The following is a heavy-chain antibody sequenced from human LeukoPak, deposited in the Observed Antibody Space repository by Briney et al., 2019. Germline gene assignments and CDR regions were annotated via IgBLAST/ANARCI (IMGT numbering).Heavy chain of an antibody. V-gene: IGHV1-8*01. CDR1: GYTFTSYD. J-gene: IGHJ4*02. CDR2: MNPNSGNT. Sequence: ASVKVSCKASGYTFTSYDINWVRQATGQGLEWMGWMNPNSGNTGYAQKFQGRVTMTRNTSISTAYMEPSSPRAEDTAVYYCAKSYYYDSSGYFPLFDYWGQGTLVTVSS. CDR3: AKSYYYDSSGYFPLFDY. D-gene: IGHD3-22*01.